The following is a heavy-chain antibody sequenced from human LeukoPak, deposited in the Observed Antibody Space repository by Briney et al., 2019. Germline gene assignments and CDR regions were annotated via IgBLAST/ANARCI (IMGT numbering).Heavy chain of an antibody. CDR3: ARDLEAANTYYFDY. CDR1: GFTFSNYG. D-gene: IGHD6-13*01. Sequence: GRSLRLSCAASGFTFSNYGMHWVRQAPGKGLEWVALISNDGSNDYYGDSVEGRFTISRDNSKNTLYLQMNSLIPEDTAVYYCARDLEAANTYYFDYWGQGTMVTVSS. J-gene: IGHJ4*02. CDR2: ISNDGSND. V-gene: IGHV3-30*03.